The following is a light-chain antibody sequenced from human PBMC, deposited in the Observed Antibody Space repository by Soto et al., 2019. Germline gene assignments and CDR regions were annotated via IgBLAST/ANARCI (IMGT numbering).Light chain of an antibody. J-gene: IGKJ1*01. CDR2: GAS. V-gene: IGKV1-9*01. Sequence: SLSLASLSASLEDKVTLTCRASEDIAHYLAWYQHKPGKAPKLLLRGASSLHRGVPSRFSGGGAGTEITLTISSLQPEDFATYYCQQTSAFPRTFGQGSKADI. CDR1: EDIAHY. CDR3: QQTSAFPRT.